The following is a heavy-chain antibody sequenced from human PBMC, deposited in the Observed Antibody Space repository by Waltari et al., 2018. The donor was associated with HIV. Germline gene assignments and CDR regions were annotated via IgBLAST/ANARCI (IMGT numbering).Heavy chain of an antibody. Sequence: QVQLVQSGAEVKKPGASVKASCKASGYTFTSYGISWVRQAPGQGLEWMGWISSYHGNTNYAQHLQGRVTLTTDTSTSTAYMELRSLRSDDTAVYFCARVAQYQYDFWSGYRFDYWGQGTLVTVSS. V-gene: IGHV1-18*01. D-gene: IGHD3-3*01. J-gene: IGHJ4*02. CDR3: ARVAQYQYDFWSGYRFDY. CDR1: GYTFTSYG. CDR2: ISSYHGNT.